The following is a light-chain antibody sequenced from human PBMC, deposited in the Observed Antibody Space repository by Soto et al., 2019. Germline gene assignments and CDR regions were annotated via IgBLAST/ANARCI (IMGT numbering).Light chain of an antibody. CDR3: QHYNNWPPWT. CDR2: GAS. Sequence: EIVMTQSPGTLSVSPGGRATLSCRASQRISTNLAWYQQKPGQAPRLLISGASTRATGVPARFSGSGSETEFTLTISSLQSEDFAVYYCQHYNNWPPWTFGQGTKVDIK. J-gene: IGKJ1*01. CDR1: QRISTN. V-gene: IGKV3-15*01.